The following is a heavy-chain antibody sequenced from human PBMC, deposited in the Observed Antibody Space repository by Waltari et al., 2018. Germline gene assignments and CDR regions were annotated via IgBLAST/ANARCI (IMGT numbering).Heavy chain of an antibody. CDR1: GFTFSSYA. J-gene: IGHJ4*02. CDR3: AKDGPRWLRSPYYFDY. Sequence: EVQLVESGGGLVQPGGSLRLSCAASGFTFSSYAMSWVRQAPGKGLEWVSAISGSGGSTYYADSVKGRFTISRDNSKNTLYLQMNSLRAEDTAVYYCAKDGPRWLRSPYYFDYWGQGTLVTVSS. CDR2: ISGSGGST. V-gene: IGHV3-23*04. D-gene: IGHD5-12*01.